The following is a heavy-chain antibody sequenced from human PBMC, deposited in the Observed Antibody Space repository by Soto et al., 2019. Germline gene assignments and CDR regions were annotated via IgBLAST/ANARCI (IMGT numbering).Heavy chain of an antibody. D-gene: IGHD3-10*01. CDR1: GFTFSNAW. V-gene: IGHV3-15*01. J-gene: IGHJ4*02. Sequence: GGSLRLSCAASGFTFSNAWMSWVRQAPGKGLEWVGRIKSKTDVGTTDYAAPVKGRFTISRDDSKNTLYLQMNSPKTEDTAVYYCTTDFYGSGSYYIWEAYWGQGTLVTVSS. CDR3: TTDFYGSGSYYIWEAY. CDR2: IKSKTDVGTT.